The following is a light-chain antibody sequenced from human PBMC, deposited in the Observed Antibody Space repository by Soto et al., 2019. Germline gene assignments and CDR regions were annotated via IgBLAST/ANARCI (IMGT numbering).Light chain of an antibody. CDR1: QNIGGY. V-gene: IGKV1-39*01. CDR2: STS. J-gene: IGKJ1*01. Sequence: DIQMTQSPSSLPASVGDRVTITCRASQNIGGYLNWYQQKAGKAPTLLIYSTSTLQSGVPSRFSGGGSGADFTLTISSLQPEDFATYYCQQSYNMPTFGQGTKVDIK. CDR3: QQSYNMPT.